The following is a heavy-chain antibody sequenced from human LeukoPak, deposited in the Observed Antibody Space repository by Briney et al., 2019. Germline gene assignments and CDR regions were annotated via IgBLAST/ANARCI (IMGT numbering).Heavy chain of an antibody. Sequence: PSETLSLTCAVYGGSFSGYYWSWIRQPPGKGLEWIGYIYYSGSTNYNPSLKSRVTISVDTSKNQFSLKLSSVTAADTAVYYCAMELPGDAFDIWGQGTMVTVSS. V-gene: IGHV4-59*01. J-gene: IGHJ3*02. D-gene: IGHD1-26*01. CDR3: AMELPGDAFDI. CDR2: IYYSGST. CDR1: GGSFSGYY.